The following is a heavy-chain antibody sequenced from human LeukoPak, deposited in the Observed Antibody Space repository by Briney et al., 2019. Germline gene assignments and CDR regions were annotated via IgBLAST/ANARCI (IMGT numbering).Heavy chain of an antibody. CDR1: GVSISSSSYY. J-gene: IGHJ3*02. CDR3: ARPDYYDSSGYYSPSDAFDI. Sequence: SETLSLTCTVSGVSISSSSYYWGWIRQPPGKGLEWIGSIYYSGSTYYNPSLKSRVTISVDTSKNQFSLKLSSVTAADTAVYYCARPDYYDSSGYYSPSDAFDIWGQGTMVTVSS. D-gene: IGHD3-22*01. CDR2: IYYSGST. V-gene: IGHV4-39*01.